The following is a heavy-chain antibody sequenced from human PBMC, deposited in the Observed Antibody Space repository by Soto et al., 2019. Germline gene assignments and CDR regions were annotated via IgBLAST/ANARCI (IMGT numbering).Heavy chain of an antibody. CDR1: GYTFTRNG. V-gene: IGHV1-18*01. CDR2: NSPYNGDR. CDR3: ARRRATLDGMDA. J-gene: IGHJ6*02. Sequence: QVQLVQSRAEVKKPGASVKVSCQASGYTFTRNGINWVRQAPGQGLEWMGWNSPYNGDRYYAQKFTGKVPMTTDTYTRTAYMERRSLRYVGTAVYYCARRRATLDGMDAWGQGTTVTVSS.